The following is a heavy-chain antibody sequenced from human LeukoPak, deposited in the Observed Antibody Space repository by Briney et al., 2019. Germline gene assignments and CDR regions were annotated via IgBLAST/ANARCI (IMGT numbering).Heavy chain of an antibody. CDR1: GSTFTGYY. J-gene: IGHJ5*02. Sequence: ASVKVSCKASGSTFTGYYMHWVRQAPGQGLEWMGWINLNSGGTNYAQKVQGRVTMTRATSISKAYMELSRLRSDETAVYYCASEYSSGLWSWGQGTLVTVSS. CDR2: INLNSGGT. V-gene: IGHV1-2*02. CDR3: ASEYSSGLWS. D-gene: IGHD6-19*01.